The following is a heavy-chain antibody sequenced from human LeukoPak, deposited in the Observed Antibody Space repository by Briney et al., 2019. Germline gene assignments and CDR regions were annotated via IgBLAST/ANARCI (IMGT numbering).Heavy chain of an antibody. J-gene: IGHJ4*02. CDR1: GYTLTELS. V-gene: IGHV1-24*01. CDR3: ATDLPIYCSSTSCYEKKTLKVDY. CDR2: FDPEDGET. Sequence: ASVKVSCKVSGYTLTELSMHWVRQAPGKGLEWMGGFDPEDGETIYAQKFQGRVTMTEDTSTDTAYMELSSLRSEDTAVYYCATDLPIYCSSTSCYEKKTLKVDYWGQGTLVTVSS. D-gene: IGHD2-2*01.